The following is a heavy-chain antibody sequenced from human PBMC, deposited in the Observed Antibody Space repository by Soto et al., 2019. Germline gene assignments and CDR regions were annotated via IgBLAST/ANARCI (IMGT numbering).Heavy chain of an antibody. J-gene: IGHJ2*01. V-gene: IGHV3-23*01. Sequence: EVQLLESGGGLVQPGGSLRLSCAASGFTFSSYAMNWVRQAPGKGLEWVSVISGSGGSTYYADAVKGRFTISRDNSKNSLYLQMNSLRGEETAVYYCAKRTVGWYFDLWGRGTLVAVSS. CDR2: ISGSGGST. CDR3: AKRTVGWYFDL. D-gene: IGHD4-17*01. CDR1: GFTFSSYA.